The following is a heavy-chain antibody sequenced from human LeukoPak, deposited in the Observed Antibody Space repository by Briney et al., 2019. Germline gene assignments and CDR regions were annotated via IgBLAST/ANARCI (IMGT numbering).Heavy chain of an antibody. CDR1: GFTFSSYG. CDR3: AKNGAPAAALDF. CDR2: IRYDGRNK. V-gene: IGHV3-30*02. Sequence: GGSLRLSCAAPGFTFSSYGMHWVRQAPGKGLEWVAFIRYDGRNKYYADSVKGRFTISRDNSKNTLYLEMNNLRPEDTGIYYCAKNGAPAAALDFWGQGTLVTVSA. J-gene: IGHJ4*02. D-gene: IGHD3-10*01.